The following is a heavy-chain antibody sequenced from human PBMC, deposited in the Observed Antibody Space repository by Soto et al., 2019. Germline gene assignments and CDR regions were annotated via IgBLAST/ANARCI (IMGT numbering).Heavy chain of an antibody. D-gene: IGHD3-10*01. CDR2: VYTSDYP. Sequence: PSETLSLPCSVSGASIRSYYWHWIRQPPGKGLEWIGYVYTSDYPRYSYSLKSGVPISVDTPKSQFYLRLNSVTASDTAVYYCASSDGHPGDFFYYNGMDVWGQGTPVTVSS. CDR3: ASSDGHPGDFFYYNGMDV. V-gene: IGHV4-4*08. J-gene: IGHJ6*02. CDR1: GASIRSYY.